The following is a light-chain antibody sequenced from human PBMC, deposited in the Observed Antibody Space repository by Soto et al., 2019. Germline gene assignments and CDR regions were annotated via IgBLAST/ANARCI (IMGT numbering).Light chain of an antibody. CDR3: HPYNNWPLYT. CDR2: DAS. CDR1: QSVSRN. Sequence: EIVMTQSPATLSVSPGERATLSCRASQSVSRNLAWYQQRPGRAPRLLIYDASTRATDIPARFSGSGSGTEFTLTFNSLQSEDFAVYYCHPYNNWPLYTFGQGTKREIK. V-gene: IGKV3-15*01. J-gene: IGKJ2*01.